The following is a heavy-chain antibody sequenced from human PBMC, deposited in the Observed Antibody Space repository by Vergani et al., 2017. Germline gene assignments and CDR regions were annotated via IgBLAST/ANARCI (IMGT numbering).Heavy chain of an antibody. V-gene: IGHV3-9*01. CDR2: ISWNSGSI. Sequence: EVQLLESGGGLVQPGRSLRLTCAASGFTFDDYAMHWVRQAPGKGLEWVSGISWNSGSIGYADSVKGRFTISRDNAKNSLYLQMNSLRAEDTALYYCAKXYCSSTSCYYYFDYWGQGTLVTVSS. CDR1: GFTFDDYA. J-gene: IGHJ4*02. D-gene: IGHD2-2*01. CDR3: AKXYCSSTSCYYYFDY.